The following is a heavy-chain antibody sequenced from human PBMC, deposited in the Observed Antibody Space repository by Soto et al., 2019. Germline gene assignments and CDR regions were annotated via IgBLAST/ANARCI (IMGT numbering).Heavy chain of an antibody. J-gene: IGHJ4*02. CDR3: ARVGGNWYFDY. CDR2: INAGNGNT. V-gene: IGHV1-3*01. Sequence: ASVKVSCKASGYTFTSYAIHWVRQAPGQRLEWMGWINAGNGNTKYSKNLQGRVTITRDTSASTAYMELSSLRSEDSAVYYCARVGGNWYFDYWGQGTLVTVSS. D-gene: IGHD2-15*01. CDR1: GYTFTSYA.